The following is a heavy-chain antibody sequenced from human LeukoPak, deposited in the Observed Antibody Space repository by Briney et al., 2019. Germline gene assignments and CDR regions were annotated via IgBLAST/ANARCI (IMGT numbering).Heavy chain of an antibody. CDR1: GYTFTSYG. CDR2: ISAYNGNT. Sequence: VASVKVSCKASGYTFTSYGISWVRQAPGQGLEWMGWISAYNGNTNYAQKFQGRVTMTTDTFTSTAYMELRSLRSDDTAVYYCARDIVVVPVAMRTFYYYYGMDVWGQGTTVTVSS. CDR3: ARDIVVVPVAMRTFYYYYGMDV. D-gene: IGHD2-2*01. V-gene: IGHV1-18*01. J-gene: IGHJ6*02.